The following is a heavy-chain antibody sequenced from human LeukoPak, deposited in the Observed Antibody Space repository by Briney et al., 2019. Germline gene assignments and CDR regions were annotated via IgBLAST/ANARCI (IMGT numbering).Heavy chain of an antibody. CDR3: ARIAVAGNNPFDP. CDR1: GFTFSNAW. Sequence: PGGSLRLSCAASGFTFSNAWMNWVRQAPGRGLEWVSYINSGSTTMYYADSVKGRFTISRDDARNSLYLQMSSLRAEDTAVYYCARIAVAGNNPFDPWGQGTLVTVSA. D-gene: IGHD6-19*01. CDR2: INSGSTTM. V-gene: IGHV3-48*04. J-gene: IGHJ5*02.